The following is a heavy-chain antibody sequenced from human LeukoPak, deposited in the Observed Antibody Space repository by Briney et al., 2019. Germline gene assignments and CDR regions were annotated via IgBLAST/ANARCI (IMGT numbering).Heavy chain of an antibody. D-gene: IGHD3-22*01. CDR1: GFTFSSYS. CDR3: ARDGIVDYYDSSGWDY. V-gene: IGHV3-48*04. Sequence: GGSLRLSCAASGFTFSSYSMNWVRQAPGKGLEWVSYISSSSSTIYYADSVKGRFTISRDNAKNSLYLQMNSLRAEDTAVYYCARDGIVDYYDSSGWDYWGQGTLVTVSS. J-gene: IGHJ4*02. CDR2: ISSSSSTI.